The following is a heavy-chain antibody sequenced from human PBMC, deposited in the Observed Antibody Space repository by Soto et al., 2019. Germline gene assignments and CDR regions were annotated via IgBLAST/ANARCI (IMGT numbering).Heavy chain of an antibody. J-gene: IGHJ4*02. V-gene: IGHV4-39*01. Sequence: SETLSLTCTVSGGSISSSSYYWGWIRQPPGKGLEWIGSIYYSGSTYYNPSLKSRVTISVDTSKNQFSLKLSSVTAADTAVYYCARPVPDIVVVPAASSGGGYYFDYWGQGTLVTVSS. CDR2: IYYSGST. CDR1: GGSISSSSYY. CDR3: ARPVPDIVVVPAASSGGGYYFDY. D-gene: IGHD2-2*01.